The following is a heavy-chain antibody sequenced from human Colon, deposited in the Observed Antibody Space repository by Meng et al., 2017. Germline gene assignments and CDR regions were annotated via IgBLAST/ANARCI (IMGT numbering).Heavy chain of an antibody. J-gene: IGHJ4*02. CDR3: ARGPLDY. V-gene: IGHV4-61*01. Sequence: QVPLQESGPGLVRPSEILSLTCTVSGGSVSSGSYYWSWIRQPPGKGLEWIGYIYYTGSTNYNPSLKSRVTISVDTSKNQFSLKLSSVTAADTAVYYCARGPLDYWGQGTLVTASS. CDR2: IYYTGST. CDR1: GGSVSSGSYY.